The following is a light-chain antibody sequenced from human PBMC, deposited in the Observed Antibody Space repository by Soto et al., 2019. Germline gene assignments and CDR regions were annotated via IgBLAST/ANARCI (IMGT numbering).Light chain of an antibody. Sequence: QSALTQPASVSGSPGQSITISCTGTSSDVGGYIYVSWYQQHPGKAPKLMIYAVSNRPSGVSNRFSGSKSGNTASLTISGLQTEDEADYYCASYTSSLTQIFGGGTKLTVL. J-gene: IGLJ2*01. CDR3: ASYTSSLTQI. CDR2: AVS. V-gene: IGLV2-14*03. CDR1: SSDVGGYIY.